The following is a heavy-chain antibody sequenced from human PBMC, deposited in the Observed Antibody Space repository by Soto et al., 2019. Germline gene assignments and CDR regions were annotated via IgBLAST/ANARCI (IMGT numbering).Heavy chain of an antibody. D-gene: IGHD6-13*01. V-gene: IGHV2-5*02. CDR1: GFSLSTSGVG. CDR3: AHSSWYPQYYYYGMDV. CDR2: IYWDDDK. J-gene: IGHJ6*02. Sequence: QITLKESGPTLVKPTQTLTLTCTFSGFSLSTSGVGVAWIRQPPGKALEWLALIYWDDDKRYSPSLKSRLTITKEPSKNQVVLTMTNLDPVDTARYYRAHSSWYPQYYYYGMDVWGQGTTVTVSS.